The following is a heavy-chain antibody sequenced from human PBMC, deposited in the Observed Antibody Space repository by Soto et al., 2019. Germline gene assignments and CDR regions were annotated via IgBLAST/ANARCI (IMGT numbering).Heavy chain of an antibody. V-gene: IGHV4-39*01. CDR3: ERHLGKQGDWAFAF. D-gene: IGHD2-21*01. CDR1: GASISESSHY. J-gene: IGHJ4*02. CDR2: IYYTGRT. Sequence: QLLLQESGPGLVKPSETLSLTCAVSGASISESSHYWAWIRQPPGKGLEWIASIYYTGRTYYNPPPSSRLTISIDTSRDQFSLKLSSVTAADMAVYYCERHLGKQGDWAFAFWGQGTLVPVSS.